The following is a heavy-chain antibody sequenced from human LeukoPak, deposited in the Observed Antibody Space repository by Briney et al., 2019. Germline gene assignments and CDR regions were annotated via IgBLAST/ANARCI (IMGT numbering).Heavy chain of an antibody. CDR3: ASSYYYDSSGYDSELEDEVGYFDY. V-gene: IGHV1-2*02. CDR1: GYTFTGYY. CDR2: INPNSGGT. D-gene: IGHD3-22*01. J-gene: IGHJ4*02. Sequence: ASVKVSCKASGYTFTGYYMHWVRQAPGQGLEWMGWINPNSGGTNYAQKFQGRVTMTRDTSISTAYMELSRLRSDDTAVYYCASSYYYDSSGYDSELEDEVGYFDYWGQGTLVTVSS.